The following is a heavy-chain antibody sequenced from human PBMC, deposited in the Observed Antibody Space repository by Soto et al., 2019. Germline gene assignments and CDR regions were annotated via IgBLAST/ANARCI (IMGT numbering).Heavy chain of an antibody. V-gene: IGHV3-23*01. J-gene: IGHJ5*02. CDR3: AKELRGRLNQLRTNWFDP. Sequence: GGSLRLSCAASGFTFSSYAMSWVRQAPGKGLEWVSAISGSGGSTYYADSVKGRFTISRDNSKNTLYLQMNSLRAEDTAVYYCAKELRGRLNQLRTNWFDPWGQGTLVTVSS. D-gene: IGHD4-17*01. CDR2: ISGSGGST. CDR1: GFTFSSYA.